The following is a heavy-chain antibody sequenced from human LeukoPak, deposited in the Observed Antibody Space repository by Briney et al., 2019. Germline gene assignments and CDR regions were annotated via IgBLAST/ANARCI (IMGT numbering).Heavy chain of an antibody. Sequence: PSETLSLTCTVSGGSISSYYWSWIRQPPGKGLERIGYIYYSGSTNYNPSLKSRVTISVDTSKNQFSLKLSSVTAADTAVYYCARDHDYSNYAFDYWGQGTLVTVSS. CDR2: IYYSGST. CDR3: ARDHDYSNYAFDY. D-gene: IGHD4-11*01. CDR1: GGSISSYY. J-gene: IGHJ4*02. V-gene: IGHV4-59*01.